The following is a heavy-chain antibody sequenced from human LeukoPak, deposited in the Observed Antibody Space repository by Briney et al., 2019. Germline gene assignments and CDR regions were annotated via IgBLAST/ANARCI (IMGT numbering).Heavy chain of an antibody. V-gene: IGHV3-23*01. Sequence: GGSLRLSCADPGFTFSSYAMSWVRQAPGKGLEWVSAISGSGGSTYYADSVKGRFTIPRDNSKNTLYLQMNSLRAEDTAVYYCAKDRYFQAGRAFDIWGQGTMVTVSS. D-gene: IGHD3-16*02. CDR2: ISGSGGST. J-gene: IGHJ3*02. CDR1: GFTFSSYA. CDR3: AKDRYFQAGRAFDI.